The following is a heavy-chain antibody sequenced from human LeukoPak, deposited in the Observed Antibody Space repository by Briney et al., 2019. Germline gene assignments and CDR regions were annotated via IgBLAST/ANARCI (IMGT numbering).Heavy chain of an antibody. D-gene: IGHD1-26*01. CDR1: GFNFRNYA. J-gene: IGHJ4*02. CDR2: ISYDGSNK. CDR3: ARSGSYYELPDH. Sequence: GGSLRLSCAASGFNFRNYAMTWVRQAPGKGLKWVAVISYDGSNKYYADSVKGRFTISRDNSKDTLYLQMNSLRAEDTAVYYCARSGSYYELPDHWGQGTLVTVSS. V-gene: IGHV3-30*04.